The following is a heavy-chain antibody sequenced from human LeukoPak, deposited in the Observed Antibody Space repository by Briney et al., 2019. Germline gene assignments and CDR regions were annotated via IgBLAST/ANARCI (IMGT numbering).Heavy chain of an antibody. Sequence: PSETLSLTCAVYGGSFSGYYWSWIRQPPGKGLEWIGEINHSGSTNYNPSLKSRVTISVDTSKNQFSLKLSSVTAADTAIYYCARHGYCSGGSCYPTYFDYWGQGTLVTVSS. CDR1: GGSFSGYY. J-gene: IGHJ4*02. CDR2: INHSGST. D-gene: IGHD2-15*01. V-gene: IGHV4-34*01. CDR3: ARHGYCSGGSCYPTYFDY.